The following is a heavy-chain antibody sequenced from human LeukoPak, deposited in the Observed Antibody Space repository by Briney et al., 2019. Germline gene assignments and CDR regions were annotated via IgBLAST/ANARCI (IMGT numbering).Heavy chain of an antibody. CDR1: GGSFSGYY. V-gene: IGHV4-34*01. CDR2: INHSGST. CDR3: ARVGPT. J-gene: IGHJ5*02. Sequence: SETLSLTCGVYGGSFSGYYWSWIRQPPGKGLEWIGEINHSGSTNYNPSLESRVTMSVDTSRNQFSLKLSSVTAADTAVYYCARVGPTWGQGTLVTVSS.